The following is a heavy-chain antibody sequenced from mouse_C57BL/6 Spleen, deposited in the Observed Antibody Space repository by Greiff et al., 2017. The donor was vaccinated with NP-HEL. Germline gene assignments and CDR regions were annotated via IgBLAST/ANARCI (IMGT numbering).Heavy chain of an antibody. D-gene: IGHD1-1*01. Sequence: QVQLKQPGAELVKPGASVKLSCKASGYTFTSYWMQWVKQRPGQGLEWIGEIDPSDSYTNYNQKFKGKATLTVDTSSSTAYMQLSSLTSEDSAVYYCARVVLLRNFDYWGQGTTLTVSS. CDR2: IDPSDSYT. CDR3: ARVVLLRNFDY. J-gene: IGHJ2*01. CDR1: GYTFTSYW. V-gene: IGHV1-50*01.